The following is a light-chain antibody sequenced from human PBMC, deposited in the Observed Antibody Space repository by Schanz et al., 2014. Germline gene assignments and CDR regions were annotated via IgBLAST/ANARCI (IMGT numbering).Light chain of an antibody. Sequence: QSVLTQPASVSGSPGQSITISCTGSSSDVGGYNHVSWYQQHPGKAPKLMIYDVTIRPSGVSNRFSGSKSVNTASLTISGLQAEDEADYYCSSYTSSSTVLFGGGTKLTVL. CDR1: SSDVGGYNH. CDR2: DVT. J-gene: IGLJ2*01. CDR3: SSYTSSSTVL. V-gene: IGLV2-14*01.